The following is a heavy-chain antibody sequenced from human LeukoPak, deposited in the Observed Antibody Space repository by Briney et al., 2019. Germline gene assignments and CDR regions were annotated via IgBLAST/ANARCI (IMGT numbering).Heavy chain of an antibody. D-gene: IGHD3-10*01. CDR2: IKQDGSEK. Sequence: GGSLRLSCTASGFTFSSYWMSWVRQAPGKGLEWVANIKQDGSEKYYVDSVKGRFTISRDNAKNSLYLQMNSLRAEDTAMYYCARQYGSGNYRRPNWFDPWGQGTLVTVSS. CDR1: GFTFSSYW. CDR3: ARQYGSGNYRRPNWFDP. J-gene: IGHJ5*02. V-gene: IGHV3-7*03.